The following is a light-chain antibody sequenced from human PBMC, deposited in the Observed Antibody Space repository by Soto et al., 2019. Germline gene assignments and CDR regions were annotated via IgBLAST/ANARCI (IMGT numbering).Light chain of an antibody. CDR2: AVS. V-gene: IGKV1-39*01. CDR1: QSISSY. J-gene: IGKJ2*02. CDR3: QQSYSTPCT. Sequence: DIQMTQSPSSLSASVGDRVTITCRASQSISSYLNWYQQKPGKAPKLLIYAVSSFQSGVPTRFSGSGAGTDFTVTISALQPEACATDYCQQSYSTPCTFGQGTKLDIK.